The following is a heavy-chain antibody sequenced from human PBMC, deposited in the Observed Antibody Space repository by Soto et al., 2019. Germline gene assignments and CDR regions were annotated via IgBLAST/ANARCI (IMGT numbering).Heavy chain of an antibody. CDR1: GGTFSSYA. Sequence: QVQLVQSGAEVKKPGSSVKVSCKASGGTFSSYAISWVRQAPGQGLEWMGGIIPIFGTANYAQKLQGRVTITADESTSTAHMELSSLRSEDTAVYYCVRQTPGMAAAGFDYWGQGTLVTVSS. D-gene: IGHD6-13*01. J-gene: IGHJ4*02. CDR3: VRQTPGMAAAGFDY. CDR2: IIPIFGTA. V-gene: IGHV1-69*01.